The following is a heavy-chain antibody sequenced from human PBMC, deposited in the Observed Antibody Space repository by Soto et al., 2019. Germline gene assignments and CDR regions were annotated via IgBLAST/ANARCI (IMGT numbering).Heavy chain of an antibody. D-gene: IGHD3-10*01. CDR1: GYSFRSYG. J-gene: IGHJ6*02. CDR3: ARGSIFGADESPKYYYGLDV. V-gene: IGHV1-18*01. Sequence: QVQLVQSGAEVKQPGASVKVSCKASGYSFRSYGISWVRQAPGQGLEWLAWISGYNGNTKYAQKPXXSVTITKEESXXTXYXXLTSLRSDDTAVYYCARGSIFGADESPKYYYGLDVWGQGTTVTVSS. CDR2: ISGYNGNT.